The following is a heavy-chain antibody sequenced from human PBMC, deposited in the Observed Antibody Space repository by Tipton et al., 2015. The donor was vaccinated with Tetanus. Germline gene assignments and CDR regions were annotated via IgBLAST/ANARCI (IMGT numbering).Heavy chain of an antibody. V-gene: IGHV4-39*01. Sequence: LRLSCSVSGGSISGSSYYWSWIRQPPGKALEWIGSIYYSGSTFYHPSLQSRVTISVDTSKNQFSLNLTSVTAADTAVYYCARHLTYTYTSRYFDYWGLGTLVTVSS. J-gene: IGHJ4*02. D-gene: IGHD5-18*01. CDR1: GGSISGSSYY. CDR2: IYYSGST. CDR3: ARHLTYTYTSRYFDY.